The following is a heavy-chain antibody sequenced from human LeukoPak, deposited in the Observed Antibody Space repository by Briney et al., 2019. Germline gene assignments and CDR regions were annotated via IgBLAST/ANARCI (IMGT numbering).Heavy chain of an antibody. V-gene: IGHV3-9*01. J-gene: IGHJ4*02. Sequence: GRSLRLSCAASGFTFDDYAMHWVPQAPGKGLEWVSGISWNSGSIGYADSVKGRFTISRDNAKNSLYLQMNSLRAEDTALYYCAKNGGEVPAAIPLFDYWGQGTLVTVSS. CDR1: GFTFDDYA. CDR3: AKNGGEVPAAIPLFDY. D-gene: IGHD2-2*02. CDR2: ISWNSGSI.